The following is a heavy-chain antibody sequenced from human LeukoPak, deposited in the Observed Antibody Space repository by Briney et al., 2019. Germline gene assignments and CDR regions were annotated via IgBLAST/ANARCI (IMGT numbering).Heavy chain of an antibody. D-gene: IGHD5-18*01. CDR2: INPSGGGT. J-gene: IGHJ6*02. V-gene: IGHV1-46*01. Sequence: SVTVFFTASGYTFTIYYMHWVRQAPGQGREWMGIINPSGGGTSYEQKFQGRVTMTRDTSTSTVYMELSSLTSEDTAVYYCARGCGIQLWFGACPYGMDVWGQGTTVTVSS. CDR3: ARGCGIQLWFGACPYGMDV. CDR1: GYTFTIYY.